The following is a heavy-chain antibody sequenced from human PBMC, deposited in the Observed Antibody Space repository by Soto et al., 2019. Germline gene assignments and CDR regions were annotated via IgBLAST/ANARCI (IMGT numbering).Heavy chain of an antibody. J-gene: IGHJ6*02. D-gene: IGHD1-1*01. V-gene: IGHV3-49*04. Sequence: GWSLRLSCTASGFTFGDYAMSWVRQAPGKGLEWVGFIRSKAYGGTTEYAASVKGRFTISRDDSKSIAYLQMNSLKTEDTAVYYCTRRNHYYYGMDVWGQGIKVTV. CDR3: TRRNHYYYGMDV. CDR1: GFTFGDYA. CDR2: IRSKAYGGTT.